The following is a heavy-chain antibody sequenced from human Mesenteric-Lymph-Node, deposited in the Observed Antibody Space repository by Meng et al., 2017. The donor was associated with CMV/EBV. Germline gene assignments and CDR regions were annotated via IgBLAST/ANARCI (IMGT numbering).Heavy chain of an antibody. CDR3: AKDRDSGSFIFDF. Sequence: AASGFAFSRCAMHWVRQAPGRGLEWVALIRHDGSKTFYADSVKGRFTFSRDNSKNTVSLEMNSLRPEDTGVYYCAKDRDSGSFIFDFWGRGMLVTVSS. J-gene: IGHJ4*02. V-gene: IGHV3-30*02. CDR1: GFAFSRCA. D-gene: IGHD6-19*01. CDR2: IRHDGSKT.